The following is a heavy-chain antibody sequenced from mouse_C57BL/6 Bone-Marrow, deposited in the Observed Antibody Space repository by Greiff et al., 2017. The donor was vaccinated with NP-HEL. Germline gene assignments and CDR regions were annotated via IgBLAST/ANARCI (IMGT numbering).Heavy chain of an antibody. CDR3: ARGAFYYAMDY. Sequence: QVVESGGGLVKPGGSLKLSCAASGFTFSSYAMSWVRQTPEKRLEWVATISDGGSYTYYPDNVKGRFTISRDNAKNNLYLQMSHLKSEDTAMYYCARGAFYYAMDYWGQGTSVTVSS. J-gene: IGHJ4*01. CDR2: ISDGGSYT. CDR1: GFTFSSYA. V-gene: IGHV5-4*01.